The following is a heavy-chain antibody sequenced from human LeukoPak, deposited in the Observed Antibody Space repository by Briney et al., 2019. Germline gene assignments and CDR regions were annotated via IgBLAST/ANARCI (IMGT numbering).Heavy chain of an antibody. Sequence: PGGSLRLSCAASGFSFSAYPMGWVRQAPGKGLQWLSGISASGDVTFHADRVKGRFAISRDNSKNTLYLQMTGLRAGDTAEYYCAKAYYDILTGYSYYFDYWGQGTLVTVSS. V-gene: IGHV3-23*01. D-gene: IGHD3-9*01. CDR2: ISASGDVT. J-gene: IGHJ4*02. CDR1: GFSFSAYP. CDR3: AKAYYDILTGYSYYFDY.